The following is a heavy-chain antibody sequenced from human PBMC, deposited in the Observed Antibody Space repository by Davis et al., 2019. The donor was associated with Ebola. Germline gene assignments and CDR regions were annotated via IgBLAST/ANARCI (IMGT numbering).Heavy chain of an antibody. V-gene: IGHV3-11*06. J-gene: IGHJ4*02. CDR2: ISSSSSYT. Sequence: GESLKISCAASGFTFSDYYMSWIRQAPGKGLEWVSYISSSSSYTNYADSVKGRFTISRDNAKNSLYLQMNSLRAEDTAVYYCASSGMYSSSWYGNFDWGQGTLVTVSS. CDR3: ASSGMYSSSWYGNFD. CDR1: GFTFSDYY. D-gene: IGHD6-13*01.